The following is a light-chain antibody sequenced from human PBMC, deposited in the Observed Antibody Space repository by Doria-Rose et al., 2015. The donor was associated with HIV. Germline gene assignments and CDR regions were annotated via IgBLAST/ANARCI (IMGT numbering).Light chain of an antibody. CDR2: AAS. Sequence: DIHMTQSPSSLSASIGDGVTITCRASQTVSTYLNWFQQEPGKAPKLLIYAASRLQSGVPSRFSGSGSGTDFTLTISGLQPGDFATYYCQQTYSSPPWTFGQGTKVEMK. CDR3: QQTYSSPPWT. CDR1: QTVSTY. J-gene: IGKJ1*01. V-gene: IGKV1-39*01.